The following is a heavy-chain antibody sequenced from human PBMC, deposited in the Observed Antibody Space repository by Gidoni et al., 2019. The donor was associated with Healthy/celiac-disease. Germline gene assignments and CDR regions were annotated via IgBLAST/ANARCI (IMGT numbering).Heavy chain of an antibody. J-gene: IGHJ3*02. CDR1: GFSLSTSGVG. CDR2: IYWDDDK. V-gene: IGHV2-5*02. Sequence: QITLKESGPTLVKPTQTLTLTCTFSGFSLSTSGVGVGWIRQPPGKALEWLALIYWDDDKRYSPSLKSRLTITKDTSKNQVVLTMTNMDPVDTATYYCAHRATGPFGVVIYYDAFDIWGQGTMVTVSS. D-gene: IGHD3-3*01. CDR3: AHRATGPFGVVIYYDAFDI.